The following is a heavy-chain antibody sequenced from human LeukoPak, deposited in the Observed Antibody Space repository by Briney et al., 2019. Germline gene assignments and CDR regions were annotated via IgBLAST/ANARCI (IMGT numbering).Heavy chain of an antibody. CDR3: AREGAVALKHFDL. D-gene: IGHD6-19*01. J-gene: IGHJ4*02. V-gene: IGHV1-46*01. Sequence: ASVKVSCKASGSSLTSNYMHWVRQAPGQGLEWMGYMRPTDAYTGYAPKFQGRVTVTRDTSTNTVYMELSSLRSDDTAVYYCAREGAVALKHFDLWGQGTLVTVSS. CDR2: MRPTDAYT. CDR1: GSSLTSNY.